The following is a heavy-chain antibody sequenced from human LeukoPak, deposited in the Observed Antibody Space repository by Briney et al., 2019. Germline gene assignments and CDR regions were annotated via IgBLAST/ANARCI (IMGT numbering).Heavy chain of an antibody. D-gene: IGHD2-21*02. CDR1: GFTFDDYA. CDR2: ISWNSGSI. CDR3: AKGVRDMKYYMDV. V-gene: IGHV3-9*01. J-gene: IGHJ6*03. Sequence: GRSLRLSCAASGFTFDDYAMHWVRQAPGKGLEWVSGISWNSGSIGYADSVKGRFTISRDNAKNSLYLQMNSLRAEDTALYYCAKGVRDMKYYMDVWGKGTTVTISS.